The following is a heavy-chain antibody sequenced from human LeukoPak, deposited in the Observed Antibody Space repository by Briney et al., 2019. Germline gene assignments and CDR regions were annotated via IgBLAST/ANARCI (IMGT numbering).Heavy chain of an antibody. V-gene: IGHV1-18*01. J-gene: IGHJ4*02. CDR1: GYTFTSYG. CDR2: ISAYNGNT. Sequence: ASVKVSCKASGYTFTSYGISWVRQAPGQGLEWMGWISAYNGNTNYAQKLQGRVTMTTDTSTSTAYMELRSLRSDDTAVYYCARVGDYGDYGSGLDYWGQGTLVTVSS. CDR3: ARVGDYGDYGSGLDY. D-gene: IGHD4-17*01.